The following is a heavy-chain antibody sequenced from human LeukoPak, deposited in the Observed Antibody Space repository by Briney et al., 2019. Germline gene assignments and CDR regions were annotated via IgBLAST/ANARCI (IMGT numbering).Heavy chain of an antibody. Sequence: GGSLRLSCAASGFTFSSYWMSWVRQAPGKGLEWVANIKQDGSEKYYVDSVKGRFTISRDNAENSLYLQMNSLRAEDTAVYYCARKVGDSSGYDDYWGQGTLVTVSS. CDR3: ARKVGDSSGYDDY. J-gene: IGHJ4*02. CDR1: GFTFSSYW. CDR2: IKQDGSEK. D-gene: IGHD3-22*01. V-gene: IGHV3-7*01.